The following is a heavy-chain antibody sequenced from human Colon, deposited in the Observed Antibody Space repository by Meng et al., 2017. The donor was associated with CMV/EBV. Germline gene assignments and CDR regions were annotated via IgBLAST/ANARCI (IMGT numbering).Heavy chain of an antibody. CDR1: GFTFSTYA. Sequence: GESLKISCAASGFTFSTYAMSWVRQAPGKGLEWVSGISGSGDDTYYADSVKGRFTISRDNSKNTLYLQMNSLRAEDTAVYYCARGWELLNDAFDIWGQGTMVTVSS. CDR2: ISGSGDDT. CDR3: ARGWELLNDAFDI. D-gene: IGHD1-26*01. J-gene: IGHJ3*02. V-gene: IGHV3-23*01.